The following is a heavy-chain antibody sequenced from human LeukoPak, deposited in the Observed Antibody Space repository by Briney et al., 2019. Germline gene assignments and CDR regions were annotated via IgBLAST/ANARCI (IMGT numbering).Heavy chain of an antibody. CDR1: GFTFSNYA. Sequence: PGGSLRLSCAASGFTFSNYAMSWVRQAPGKGLDWVSVISGSGGNTYYADSVKGRFTISRDNSKNTLYLQMDSLRAEDTAVYYCAKDFTANYDFWSGYPHWGQGTLVTVSS. D-gene: IGHD3-3*01. J-gene: IGHJ4*02. V-gene: IGHV3-23*01. CDR3: AKDFTANYDFWSGYPH. CDR2: ISGSGGNT.